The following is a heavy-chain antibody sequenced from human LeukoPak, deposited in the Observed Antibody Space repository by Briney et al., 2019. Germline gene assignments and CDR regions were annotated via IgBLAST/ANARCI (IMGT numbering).Heavy chain of an antibody. D-gene: IGHD3-9*01. V-gene: IGHV3-11*04. Sequence: GGSLRLSCAASGFTFSDYYMSWICQAPGKGLEWVSYISSSGSTIYYADSVKGRFTISRDNAKNSLYLQMNSLRAEDTAVYYCARRAVHGYDILTGYYIHYYYMDVWGKGTTVTVSS. CDR2: ISSSGSTI. J-gene: IGHJ6*03. CDR1: GFTFSDYY. CDR3: ARRAVHGYDILTGYYIHYYYMDV.